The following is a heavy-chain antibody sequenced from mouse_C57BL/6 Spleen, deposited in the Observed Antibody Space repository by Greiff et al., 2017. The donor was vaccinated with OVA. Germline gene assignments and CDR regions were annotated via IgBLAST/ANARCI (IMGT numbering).Heavy chain of an antibody. Sequence: VQLQQSGAELARPGASVKLSCKASGYTFTSYGISWVKQRTGQGLEWIGEIYPRSGNTYYNEKFKGKATLTADKSSSTAYMELRSLTSEDSAVYFCAGPYGSSSFAYWGQGTLVTVSA. J-gene: IGHJ3*01. CDR3: AGPYGSSSFAY. CDR2: IYPRSGNT. CDR1: GYTFTSYG. D-gene: IGHD1-1*01. V-gene: IGHV1-81*01.